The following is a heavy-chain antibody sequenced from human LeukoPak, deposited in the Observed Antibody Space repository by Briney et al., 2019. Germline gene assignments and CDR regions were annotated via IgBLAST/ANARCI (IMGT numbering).Heavy chain of an antibody. Sequence: GESLKISCNGPGYSFPSYWIGWVRQVPGKGLEWMGIIYPGDSDTRYSPSFQGQVTISADKSISTAYLQWSSLKASDTAMYYCARSSQWDQVVDYWGQGTLVTVSS. D-gene: IGHD1-26*01. CDR3: ARSSQWDQVVDY. CDR2: IYPGDSDT. CDR1: GYSFPSYW. V-gene: IGHV5-51*01. J-gene: IGHJ4*02.